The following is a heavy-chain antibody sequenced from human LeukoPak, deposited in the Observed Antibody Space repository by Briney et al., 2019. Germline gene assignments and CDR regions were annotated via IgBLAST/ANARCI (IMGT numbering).Heavy chain of an antibody. CDR2: IIPIFGTA. J-gene: IGHJ6*02. V-gene: IGHV1-69*01. CDR3: ARGQGIMGYYYYYGMDV. CDR1: GGTFSSYA. Sequence: GSSVKVSCKASGGTFSSYAISWVRQAPGQGLEWMGGIIPIFGTANYAQKFQGRVTITADESTSTAYMELSSLRSEDTAVYYCARGQGIMGYYYYYGMDVWGQGTTVTVSS.